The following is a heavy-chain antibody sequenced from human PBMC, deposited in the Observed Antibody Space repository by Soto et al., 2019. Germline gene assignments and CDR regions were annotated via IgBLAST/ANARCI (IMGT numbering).Heavy chain of an antibody. D-gene: IGHD2-15*01. Sequence: QVQLQQWGAGLLKPSETLSLTCAVYGGSFSGYYWSWIRQPPGKGLEWIGEINHSGSTNYNPSLKSPVTISVDTSKNQFSRKLSSVTAADTAVYYCARSSRAVDGYYYYYMDVWGKGTTVTVSS. J-gene: IGHJ6*03. V-gene: IGHV4-34*01. CDR1: GGSFSGYY. CDR2: INHSGST. CDR3: ARSSRAVDGYYYYYMDV.